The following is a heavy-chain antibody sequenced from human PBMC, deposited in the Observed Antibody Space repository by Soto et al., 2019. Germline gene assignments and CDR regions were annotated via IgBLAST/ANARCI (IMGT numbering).Heavy chain of an antibody. V-gene: IGHV3-30*18. Sequence: RRLSCAASGFTFSSYGMHWVRQAPGKGLEWVAVISYDGSNKYYADSVKGRFTISRDNSKNTLYLQMNSLRAEDTAVYYCAKDQEGWFDPWGQGTLVTVSS. J-gene: IGHJ5*02. CDR2: ISYDGSNK. CDR3: AKDQEGWFDP. CDR1: GFTFSSYG.